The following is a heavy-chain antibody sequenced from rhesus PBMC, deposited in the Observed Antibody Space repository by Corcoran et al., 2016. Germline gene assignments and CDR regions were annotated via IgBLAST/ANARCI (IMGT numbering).Heavy chain of an antibody. D-gene: IGHD3-16*01. CDR1: GFTFSSYG. Sequence: VETGGGLVQPGGSLNLSCAASGFTFSSYGMNWVRQGLGKGVEWVSAINSGGGSTYYADSEKGRFIISRNNSKNTLSLQMNSLRAEDTAEYCAAKDSSSYYYYGLDSWGQGVVVTVSS. J-gene: IGHJ6*01. CDR2: INSGGGST. CDR3: AKDSSSYYYYGLDS. V-gene: IGHV3S5*01.